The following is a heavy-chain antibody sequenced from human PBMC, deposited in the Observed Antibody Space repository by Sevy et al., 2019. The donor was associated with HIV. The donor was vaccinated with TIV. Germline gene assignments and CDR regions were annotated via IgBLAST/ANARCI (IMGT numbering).Heavy chain of an antibody. Sequence: GGSLRLSCAASGLSVSDNYMNWVRQAPGKGLELVSVIYSDGRTYYPDSVKGRFSISRDNSKNTLYLHMKSLRPEDTAVYYCERDRYYDASGYYYYYYGMDVWGQGTTVTVSS. V-gene: IGHV3-66*01. J-gene: IGHJ6*02. CDR3: ERDRYYDASGYYYYYYGMDV. CDR1: GLSVSDNY. D-gene: IGHD3-22*01. CDR2: IYSDGRT.